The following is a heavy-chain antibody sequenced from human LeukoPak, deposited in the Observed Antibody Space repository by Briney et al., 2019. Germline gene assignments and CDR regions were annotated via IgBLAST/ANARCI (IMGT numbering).Heavy chain of an antibody. J-gene: IGHJ4*02. CDR3: AREAVVGAFDY. CDR2: ISSSGSTI. D-gene: IGHD1-26*01. CDR1: GFTFSSYE. V-gene: IGHV3-48*03. Sequence: GGSLRLSCAASGFTFSSYEMNWVRQAPGKGLEWVSYISSSGSTIYYADSVKGRFTISRDNAKNSLYLHMNSLRAEDTAVYYCAREAVVGAFDYWGRGTLVTVSS.